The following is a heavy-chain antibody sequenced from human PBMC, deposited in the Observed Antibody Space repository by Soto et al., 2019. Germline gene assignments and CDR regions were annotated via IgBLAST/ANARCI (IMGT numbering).Heavy chain of an antibody. D-gene: IGHD2-2*01. Sequence: QVQLVESGGGVVQRGRSLRLSCAASGFTFGSYAMHWVRQAPGKGLEWVAVISYDGSNKYYADSVKGRFTISRDNSKNTLYLQMNSLRAEDTAVYYCARDGGSSTAYFDYWGQGTLVTVSS. J-gene: IGHJ4*02. V-gene: IGHV3-30-3*01. CDR2: ISYDGSNK. CDR1: GFTFGSYA. CDR3: ARDGGSSTAYFDY.